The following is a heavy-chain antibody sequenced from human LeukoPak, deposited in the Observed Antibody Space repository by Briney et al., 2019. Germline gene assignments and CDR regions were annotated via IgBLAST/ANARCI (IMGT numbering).Heavy chain of an antibody. J-gene: IGHJ4*02. D-gene: IGHD3-22*01. V-gene: IGHV1-8*01. Sequence: GASVKVSCKASGYTFTSYDINWVRQATGQGLEWMGWMNPNSGNTGYAQKFQGRVTMTRDTSISTAYMELSRLRSDDTAVYYCARENDSSGYMFDYWGQGTLVTVSS. CDR1: GYTFTSYD. CDR3: ARENDSSGYMFDY. CDR2: MNPNSGNT.